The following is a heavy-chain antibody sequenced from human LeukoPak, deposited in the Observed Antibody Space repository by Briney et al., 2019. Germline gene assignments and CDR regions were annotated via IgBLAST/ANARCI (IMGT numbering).Heavy chain of an antibody. D-gene: IGHD3-16*01. CDR3: ARFPTRWGSYASYYYGMDV. J-gene: IGHJ6*02. CDR1: GGSISSSSYY. V-gene: IGHV4-39*07. Sequence: SETLSLTCSVSGGSISSSSYYWGWLRQPPGRGLEWIGEMKHSGSTNYNPSLKSRVTISVDTSKNQFSLKLSSVTAADTAVYYCARFPTRWGSYASYYYGMDVWGQGTLVTVSS. CDR2: MKHSGST.